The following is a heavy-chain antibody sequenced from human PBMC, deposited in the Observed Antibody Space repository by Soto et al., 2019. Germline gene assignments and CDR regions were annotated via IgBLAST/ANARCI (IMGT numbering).Heavy chain of an antibody. CDR2: INRIGDTK. J-gene: IGHJ4*02. CDR1: GFTFSDYY. V-gene: IGHV3-11*01. CDR3: ARDRGLGTTDLDY. Sequence: GGSLRLSCGASGFTFSDYYISWIRQAPGKGLEWVSYINRIGDTKYYADSVKGRFTISRDNAKNSVYLQMRGLRVDDTAVYYCARDRGLGTTDLDYWGKGTLVTVSS.